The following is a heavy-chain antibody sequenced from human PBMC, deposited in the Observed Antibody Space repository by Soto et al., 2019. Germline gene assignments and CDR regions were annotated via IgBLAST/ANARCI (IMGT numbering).Heavy chain of an antibody. D-gene: IGHD2-8*01. CDR3: AREALGYCTNGVCPQAFDI. V-gene: IGHV3-30-3*01. Sequence: GGSLRLSCAASGFTFSSYAMHWVRQAPGKGLEWVAVISYDGSNKYYADSVKGRFTISRDNSKNTLYLQMNSLRAEDTAVYYCAREALGYCTNGVCPQAFDIWGQGTMVTVSS. CDR2: ISYDGSNK. CDR1: GFTFSSYA. J-gene: IGHJ3*02.